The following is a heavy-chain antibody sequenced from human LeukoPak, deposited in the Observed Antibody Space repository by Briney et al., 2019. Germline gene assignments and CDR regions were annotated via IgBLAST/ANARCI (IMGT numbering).Heavy chain of an antibody. CDR3: AREGYSYFDAFDI. CDR1: GFTFSSYS. Sequence: GGSLRLSCAASGFTFSSYSMNWVRQAPGKGLEWVSYISSSSSTIYYADSVKGRFTISRDNAKNSLYLQMNSLRAEDTAVYYCAREGYSYFDAFDIWGQGTMVTVSS. CDR2: ISSSSSTI. D-gene: IGHD5-18*01. J-gene: IGHJ3*02. V-gene: IGHV3-48*01.